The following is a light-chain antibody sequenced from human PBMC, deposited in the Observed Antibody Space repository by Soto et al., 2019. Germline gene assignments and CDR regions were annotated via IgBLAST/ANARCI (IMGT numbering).Light chain of an antibody. V-gene: IGLV1-44*01. CDR1: TSNIGRNT. J-gene: IGLJ3*02. CDR2: SSN. Sequence: QSVLTQAPSASGTPGQRVTISCSGSTSNIGRNTVQWDQKYPGTAPRLLIYSSNQRPSGVPDRFSGSKSGTSASLAISGLRPEDEAEYYCAAWEDSLTGVVFGGGTKLTVL. CDR3: AAWEDSLTGVV.